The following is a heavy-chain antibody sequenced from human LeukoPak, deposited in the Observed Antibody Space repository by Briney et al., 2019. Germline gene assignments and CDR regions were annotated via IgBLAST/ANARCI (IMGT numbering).Heavy chain of an antibody. CDR1: GYSFASYW. Sequence: GESLKISCKGSGYSFASYWIGWVRQMPGKGLEWMGIIYPGDSDTRYSPSFQGQVTISADKSISTAYLQWSSLKASDTAMYYYARPPHRVGAGDSLDSWCRGTMVSVTS. V-gene: IGHV5-51*01. CDR3: ARPPHRVGAGDSLDS. CDR2: IYPGDSDT. J-gene: IGHJ3*02. D-gene: IGHD1-26*01.